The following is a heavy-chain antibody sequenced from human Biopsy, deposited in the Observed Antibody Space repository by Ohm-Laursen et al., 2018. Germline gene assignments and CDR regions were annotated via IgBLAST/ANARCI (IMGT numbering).Heavy chain of an antibody. CDR1: GSGMYA. Sequence: SLRLSCAASGSGMYAMNCVRQPPGKGPEWVVGLAYDGSNKYYAESVKGRFTISRDRSRDTVHLQMNSLRYEDTALYYCAEDGGQWLGGAFDIWGHGTMVSVSS. V-gene: IGHV3-30*18. D-gene: IGHD6-19*01. CDR2: LAYDGSNK. CDR3: AEDGGQWLGGAFDI. J-gene: IGHJ3*02.